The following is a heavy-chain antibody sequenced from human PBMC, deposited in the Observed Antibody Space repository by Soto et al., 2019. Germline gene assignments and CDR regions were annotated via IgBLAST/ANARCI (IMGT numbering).Heavy chain of an antibody. J-gene: IGHJ6*02. V-gene: IGHV3-23*01. Sequence: EVQLLESGGGLVQPGGSLRLSCAASGFTFSSYAMSWVRQAPGKGLEWVSAISGSGGSTYYADSVKGRFTISRDNSKNTLYLQMNSLRAEDTAVYYCAQSPITPRPGYGYGRSLYYYYGMDVWGQGTTVTVSS. D-gene: IGHD5-18*01. CDR3: AQSPITPRPGYGYGRSLYYYYGMDV. CDR2: ISGSGGST. CDR1: GFTFSSYA.